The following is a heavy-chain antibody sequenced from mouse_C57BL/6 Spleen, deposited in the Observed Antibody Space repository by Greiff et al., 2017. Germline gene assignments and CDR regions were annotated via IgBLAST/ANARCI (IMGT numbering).Heavy chain of an antibody. CDR2: IWTGGGT. J-gene: IGHJ4*01. CDR3: ARNSGYDGYYEGGKAMDY. D-gene: IGHD2-3*01. V-gene: IGHV2-9-1*01. CDR1: GFSLTSYA. Sequence: QVQLKESGPGLVAPSQSLSITCTVSGFSLTSYAISWVRQPPGKGLEWLGVIWTGGGTNYNSALKSRLSISKDNSKSQVFLKMNSLQTDDTARYYCARNSGYDGYYEGGKAMDYWGQGTSVTVSS.